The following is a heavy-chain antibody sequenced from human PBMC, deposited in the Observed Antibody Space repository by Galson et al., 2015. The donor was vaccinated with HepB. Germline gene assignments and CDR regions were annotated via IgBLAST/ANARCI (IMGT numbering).Heavy chain of an antibody. D-gene: IGHD6-25*01. V-gene: IGHV3-23*01. CDR1: GFTFTSYA. Sequence: SLRLSCAASGFTFTSYAMRWVRQAPGKGLEWISSLTEGGDKTFYADSVKGRFTISRDNSKNTLYLQMNSLRAEGTALYYCTRRGLQREFDYWGQGTLVTVSS. CDR3: TRRGLQREFDY. J-gene: IGHJ4*02. CDR2: LTEGGDKT.